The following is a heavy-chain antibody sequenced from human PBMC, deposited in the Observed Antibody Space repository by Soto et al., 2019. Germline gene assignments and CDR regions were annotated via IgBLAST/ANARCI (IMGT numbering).Heavy chain of an antibody. J-gene: IGHJ6*02. CDR1: GFTFSSYE. CDR2: ISSSGSTI. Sequence: DVQLVESGGGLVQPGGSLRLSCVASGFTFSSYEMNWVRQAPGKGLEWVSYISSSGSTIYYADSVEGRFTISRDNAKNSRYLQMNSLRVEDTAVYYCARVLLPAAIAFYGVDVWGQGTTVTVSS. D-gene: IGHD2-2*01. CDR3: ARVLLPAAIAFYGVDV. V-gene: IGHV3-48*03.